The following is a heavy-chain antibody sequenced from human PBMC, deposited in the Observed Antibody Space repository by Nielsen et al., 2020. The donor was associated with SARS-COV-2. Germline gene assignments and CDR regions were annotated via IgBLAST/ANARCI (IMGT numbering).Heavy chain of an antibody. D-gene: IGHD6-6*01. CDR3: ARRLAYSSSSGDFDS. J-gene: IGHJ4*02. Sequence: SETLSLTCTVSGGSISRNRHYWDWIREPPGKGLEWLVSVHYSEHTYYNPSLKSRVTLSVDTPKNQVSRKRTSVPAAATAVYYCARRLAYSSSSGDFDSWGQGTLVTVSS. V-gene: IGHV4-39*01. CDR2: VHYSEHT. CDR1: GGSISRNRHY.